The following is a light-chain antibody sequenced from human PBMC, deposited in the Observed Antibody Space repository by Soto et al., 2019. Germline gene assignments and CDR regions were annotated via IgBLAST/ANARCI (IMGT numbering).Light chain of an antibody. CDR3: QQRSTWPLT. Sequence: EIVLTQSPATLSLSPGERATLSCRASQRVASYLVWYQQKPGQAPRLLIYAASNRATGIPARFSGSGSGTDFTLTISSLEPEDFAVYYCQQRSTWPLTFGGGTKVEIK. J-gene: IGKJ4*01. CDR2: AAS. CDR1: QRVASY. V-gene: IGKV3-11*01.